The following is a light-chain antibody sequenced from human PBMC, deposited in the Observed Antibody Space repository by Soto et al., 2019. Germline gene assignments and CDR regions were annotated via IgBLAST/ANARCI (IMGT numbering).Light chain of an antibody. CDR1: GGSIANNY. Sequence: NFMLTQPHSVSESPGKTVTISCTRSGGSIANNYVQWYQQRPGSAPTPVIFQDNERPSGAPDRFSGSIDSSSNSASLTISRLRNEEEAAPYCHSYASRAHWVFGGGTKVTVL. CDR3: HSYASRAHWV. CDR2: QDN. J-gene: IGLJ3*02. V-gene: IGLV6-57*04.